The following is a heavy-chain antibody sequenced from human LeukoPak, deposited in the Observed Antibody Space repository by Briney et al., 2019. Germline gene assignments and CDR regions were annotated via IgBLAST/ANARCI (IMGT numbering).Heavy chain of an antibody. J-gene: IGHJ3*02. CDR3: ATLISVLPGYCSGASCYSDAVDI. Sequence: GRSMRLSWVAAGFIFSGYGMHWVRQAPGKGMEWVAVIWYDGSNKYYADSVKGRFTLSREHSKNMLYVQTSSVRGEDTAVYYCATLISVLPGYCSGASCYSDAVDIWGQGTMVTVSS. D-gene: IGHD2-15*01. CDR2: IWYDGSNK. CDR1: GFIFSGYG. V-gene: IGHV3-33*01.